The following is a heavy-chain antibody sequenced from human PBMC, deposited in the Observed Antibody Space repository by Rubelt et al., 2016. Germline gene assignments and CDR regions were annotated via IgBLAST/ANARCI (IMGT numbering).Heavy chain of an antibody. Sequence: QVQLQQWGAGLLKPSETLSLTCAVYGGSFSGYYWSWIRQPPGKGLEWIGEINHSGSTHSNPSLKGVLTISVGTSKNQFCLKLSSVTAADTAVYYCARGRHLYYFGTLSYFDYWGQGTLVTVSS. CDR3: ARGRHLYYFGTLSYFDY. CDR2: INHSGST. J-gene: IGHJ4*02. D-gene: IGHD3-9*01. V-gene: IGHV4-34*01. CDR1: GGSFSGYY.